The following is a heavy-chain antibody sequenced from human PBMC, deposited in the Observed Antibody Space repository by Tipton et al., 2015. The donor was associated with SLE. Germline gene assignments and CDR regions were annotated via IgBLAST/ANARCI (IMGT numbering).Heavy chain of an antibody. CDR2: IYYSGST. Sequence: TLSLTCTVSGGSISNYYWNWIRQPPGKGLEWIGYIYYSGSTNYNPSLKSRVTISVDTSKNQFSLKLSSVTAADTAVYYCARDANDWGQGTLVTVSS. CDR1: GGSISNYY. V-gene: IGHV4-59*12. J-gene: IGHJ4*02. CDR3: ARDAND.